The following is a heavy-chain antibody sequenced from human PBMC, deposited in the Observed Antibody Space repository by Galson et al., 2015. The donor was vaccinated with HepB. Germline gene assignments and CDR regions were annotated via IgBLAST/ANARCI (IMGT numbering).Heavy chain of an antibody. CDR1: GYTFTSNY. J-gene: IGHJ4*02. CDR2: INPSGGST. CDR3: ARGRPIYYDSSNYYEI. Sequence: SVKVSCKASGYTFTSNYIDWVRQAPGQGLEWMGIINPSGGSTSYAQKFRGRVTMTRDTSTSTVYMELSSLRSEDTAVYYCARGRPIYYDSSNYYEIWGQGTLVTVSS. D-gene: IGHD3-22*01. V-gene: IGHV1-46*01.